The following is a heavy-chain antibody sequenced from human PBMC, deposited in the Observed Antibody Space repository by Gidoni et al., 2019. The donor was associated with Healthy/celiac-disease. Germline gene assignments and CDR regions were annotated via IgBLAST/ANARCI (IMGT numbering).Heavy chain of an antibody. Sequence: QVQLVESGGGVVQPGRSLRLSCSASGFTFSSYGMHWVRQAPGKGLEWVAVIWYDGSNKYSADSVKGRFTISRDNSKNTLYLQMNSLRAEDTAVYYCARDKGYSYGSSYFDYWGQGTLVTVSS. V-gene: IGHV3-33*01. CDR2: IWYDGSNK. CDR3: ARDKGYSYGSSYFDY. CDR1: GFTFSSYG. J-gene: IGHJ4*02. D-gene: IGHD5-18*01.